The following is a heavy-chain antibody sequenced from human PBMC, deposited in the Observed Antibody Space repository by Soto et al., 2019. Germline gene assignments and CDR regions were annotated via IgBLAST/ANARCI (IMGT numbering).Heavy chain of an antibody. J-gene: IGHJ4*02. CDR3: AKLVIGYCSGNTCDDY. CDR2: ISYDSSNK. Sequence: VQLLESGGGLIQPGGSLRLSCAASGFTFSYGIHWLRQAPGKGQEWVAYISYDSSNKFYGDSVKGRFTISRDNSKNTQFLQMNSLRAEDTAVYYCAKLVIGYCSGNTCDDYWGQGTLVAVSS. D-gene: IGHD2-15*01. CDR1: GFTFSYG. V-gene: IGHV3-30*18.